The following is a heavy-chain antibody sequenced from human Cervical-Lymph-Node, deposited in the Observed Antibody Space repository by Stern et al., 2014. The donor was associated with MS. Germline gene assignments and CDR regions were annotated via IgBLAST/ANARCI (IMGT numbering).Heavy chain of an antibody. V-gene: IGHV1-46*03. CDR3: GRVPTTSTSGGGPDY. J-gene: IGHJ4*02. D-gene: IGHD1/OR15-1a*01. CDR2: INPSGDYT. CDR1: GYSFTTYW. Sequence: VQLVESGAEVKKPGASVKVSCQASGYSFTTYWMHWVRQAPGQGLEWMGLINPSGDYTYYPQKFQGRITMNRDTSTSTVYMELSSLRSEDTAVYYCGRVPTTSTSGGGPDYWGQGTLVTVSS.